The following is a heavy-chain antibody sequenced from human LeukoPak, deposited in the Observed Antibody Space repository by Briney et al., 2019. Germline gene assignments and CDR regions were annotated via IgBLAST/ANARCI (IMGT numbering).Heavy chain of an antibody. J-gene: IGHJ6*03. V-gene: IGHV3-23*01. Sequence: GRSLRLSCAASGFTFSNFGMSWVRQAPEKGLEWVSSVTISGDNTYYADSVKGRFTISRDNSKDTLYLLMSSLRAGDTAVYYCARGRGRNPSGYYYYMDVWGKGTTVTISS. CDR2: VTISGDNT. CDR3: ARGRGRNPSGYYYYMDV. D-gene: IGHD3-3*01. CDR1: GFTFSNFG.